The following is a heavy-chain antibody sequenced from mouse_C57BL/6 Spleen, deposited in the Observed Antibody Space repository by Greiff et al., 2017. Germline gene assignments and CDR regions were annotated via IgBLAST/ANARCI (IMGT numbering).Heavy chain of an antibody. J-gene: IGHJ3*01. CDR1: GFTFSSYG. D-gene: IGHD2-5*01. Sequence: DVHLVESGGDLVKPGGSLKLSCAASGFTFSSYGMSWVRQTPDKRLEWVATISSGGSYTYYPDSVKGRFTISRDNAKNTLYLQMSSLKSEDTAMYYCARHENYSNYDWFAYWGQGTLVTVSA. CDR3: ARHENYSNYDWFAY. V-gene: IGHV5-6*01. CDR2: ISSGGSYT.